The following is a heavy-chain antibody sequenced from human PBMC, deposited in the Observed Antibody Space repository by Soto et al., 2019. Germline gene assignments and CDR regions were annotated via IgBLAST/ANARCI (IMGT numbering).Heavy chain of an antibody. Sequence: PGGSLRLSCAASGFTFSSYSMNWVRQAPGKGLEWVSSISSSSSYIYYADSVKGRFTISRDNAKNSLYLQMNSLRAEDTAVYYCARDYDYVWGSYRYVSLDCWGQGTLVTVSS. CDR2: ISSSSSYI. V-gene: IGHV3-21*01. CDR1: GFTFSSYS. CDR3: ARDYDYVWGSYRYVSLDC. J-gene: IGHJ4*02. D-gene: IGHD3-16*02.